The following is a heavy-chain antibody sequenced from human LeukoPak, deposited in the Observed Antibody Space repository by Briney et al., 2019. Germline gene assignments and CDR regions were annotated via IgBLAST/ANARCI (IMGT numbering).Heavy chain of an antibody. V-gene: IGHV3-53*01. D-gene: IGHD3-22*01. CDR2: IYSGGST. CDR3: ARDGNYYDSSGYFDY. J-gene: IGHJ4*02. CDR1: GFTVSSNY. Sequence: GGSLRLSXAASGFTVSSNYMSWVRQAPGKGLEWVSVIYSGGSTYYADSVKGRFTISRDNSKNTLYLQMNSLRAEDTAVYYCARDGNYYDSSGYFDYWGRGTLVTVSS.